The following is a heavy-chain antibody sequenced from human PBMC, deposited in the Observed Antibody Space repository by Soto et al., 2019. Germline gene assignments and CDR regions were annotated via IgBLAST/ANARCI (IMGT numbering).Heavy chain of an antibody. D-gene: IGHD3-10*01. Sequence: QVRRVESGGGVVQPGRPLRLSCEASGFSFGDHGMHWVRQAPDRGLEGVAAISYDGREKFYIDSVEGRFTISRDNSKNTLYLQMNSLRLEDTALYFCARSRDEYFFYGMDVWGQGTTVIVS. V-gene: IGHV3-30*03. J-gene: IGHJ6*02. CDR3: ARSRDEYFFYGMDV. CDR2: ISYDGREK. CDR1: GFSFGDHG.